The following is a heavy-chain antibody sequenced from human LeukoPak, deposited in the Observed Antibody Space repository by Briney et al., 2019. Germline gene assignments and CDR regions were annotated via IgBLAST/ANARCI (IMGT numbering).Heavy chain of an antibody. J-gene: IGHJ6*03. Sequence: GGSLRPSCAASGFTFSSYEMNWVRQAPGKGLEWGSYISSSGSTIYYADSVKGRFTISRDSAKNSLSLQMNSLRAEDTAVYYCARDFDRLSRKIGRDSLYFYYYYMDVWGKGTTVTVSS. CDR1: GFTFSSYE. CDR3: ARDFDRLSRKIGRDSLYFYYYYMDV. D-gene: IGHD3-9*01. CDR2: ISSSGSTI. V-gene: IGHV3-48*03.